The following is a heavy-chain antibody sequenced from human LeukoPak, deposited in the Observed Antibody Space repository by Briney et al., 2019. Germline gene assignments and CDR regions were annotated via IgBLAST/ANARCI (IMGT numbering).Heavy chain of an antibody. CDR3: ARGVHKFYYDSSDYQPYAFDI. V-gene: IGHV1-69*05. CDR1: GGTFSSYA. D-gene: IGHD3-22*01. CDR2: IIPIFGTA. J-gene: IGHJ3*02. Sequence: ASVKVSCKAPGGTFSSYAISWVRQAPGQGLEWMGGIIPIFGTANYAQKFQGRVTMTRDTSTSTVYMELSSLRSEDTAVYYCARGVHKFYYDSSDYQPYAFDIWGQGTMVTISS.